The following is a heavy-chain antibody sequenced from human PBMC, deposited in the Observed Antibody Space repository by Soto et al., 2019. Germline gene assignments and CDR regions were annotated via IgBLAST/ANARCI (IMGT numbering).Heavy chain of an antibody. CDR2: IIPMFGTA. Sequence: QVQLVQSGAEVKKPGSSVKVSCKASGGTFSTYAISWVRQAPGQGLEWMGGIIPMFGTANYAQKFQGRVTITADESMSTAYMELSSLRSEDTAVFYCARRYCISSSCYLYGMDVWGQGTTVTVSS. CDR1: GGTFSTYA. V-gene: IGHV1-69*12. CDR3: ARRYCISSSCYLYGMDV. D-gene: IGHD2-15*01. J-gene: IGHJ6*02.